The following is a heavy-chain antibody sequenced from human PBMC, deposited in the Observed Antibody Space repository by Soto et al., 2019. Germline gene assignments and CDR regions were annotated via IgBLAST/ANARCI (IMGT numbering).Heavy chain of an antibody. CDR1: GFTFSSYS. D-gene: IGHD6-13*01. CDR2: ISSSSSCI. V-gene: IGHV3-21*01. Sequence: EVQLVESGGGLVKPGGSLRLSCAASGFTFSSYSMNWVRQAPGKGLEWVSFISSSSSCIYYADSVKGRFTISRDNAKNSLYLQMNSLRAEDTAVYYCARDPSWVAAAGLGLDYWGQGTLVTVSS. J-gene: IGHJ4*02. CDR3: ARDPSWVAAAGLGLDY.